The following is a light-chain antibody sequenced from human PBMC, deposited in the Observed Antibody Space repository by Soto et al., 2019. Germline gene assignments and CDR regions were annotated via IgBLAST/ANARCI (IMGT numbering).Light chain of an antibody. CDR2: DVS. CDR1: NSDVGAYNF. CDR3: CSYAGSFTWAL. V-gene: IGLV2-11*01. J-gene: IGLJ2*01. Sequence: QSALTQPRSVSGSPGQSVTISCIGTNSDVGAYNFVSWYQQHPGKAPQLLIFDVSERPSGVPDRFSGSKSGSTASLTISGLQADDEADYYGCSYAGSFTWALFGGGTKLTVL.